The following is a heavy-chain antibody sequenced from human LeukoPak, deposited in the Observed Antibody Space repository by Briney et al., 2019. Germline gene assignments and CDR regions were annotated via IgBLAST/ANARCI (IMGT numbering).Heavy chain of an antibody. CDR2: IYPGYSDT. Sequence: GESLKISCKGSGYSFTSYWIGWVRQMPGKGLEWMGIIYPGYSDTRYSPSFQGQVTISADKSISTAYLQWSSLKASDTAMYYCARSRVTMVRGVISPYYYGMDVWGQGTTVTVSS. D-gene: IGHD3-10*01. J-gene: IGHJ6*02. V-gene: IGHV5-51*01. CDR1: GYSFTSYW. CDR3: ARSRVTMVRGVISPYYYGMDV.